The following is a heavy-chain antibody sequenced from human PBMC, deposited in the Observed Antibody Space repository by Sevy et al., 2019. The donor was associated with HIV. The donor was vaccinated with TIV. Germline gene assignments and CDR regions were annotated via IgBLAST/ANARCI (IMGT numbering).Heavy chain of an antibody. CDR3: ARDCSSTSCLWGLDV. Sequence: GGSLRLSCAVSGFTFRSYWMSWVRQAPGKGLEWVAHIKVDGSEKYHVDPVKGGFTISRDNAKNSLFLQINSLRVEDTAVYYCARDCSSTSCLWGLDVWGQGTAVTVSS. J-gene: IGHJ6*02. CDR1: GFTFRSYW. CDR2: IKVDGSEK. V-gene: IGHV3-7*03. D-gene: IGHD2-2*01.